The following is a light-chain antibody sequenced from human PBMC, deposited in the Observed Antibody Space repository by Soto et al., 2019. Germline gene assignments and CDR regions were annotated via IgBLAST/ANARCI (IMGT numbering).Light chain of an antibody. Sequence: QSVLTQPPSGCASPAQTVTISCSGSGSHICSNSVSWYQQVPGTAPKLLLYDNNKRPSGIPDRFSGSKSGTSATLGITGLQTADEADYYCGTWESYLSVGVFGGGTQLTVL. V-gene: IGLV1-51*01. CDR1: GSHICSNS. J-gene: IGLJ2*01. CDR3: GTWESYLSVGV. CDR2: DNN.